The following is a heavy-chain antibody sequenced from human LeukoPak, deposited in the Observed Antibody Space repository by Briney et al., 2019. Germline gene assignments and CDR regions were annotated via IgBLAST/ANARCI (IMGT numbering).Heavy chain of an antibody. V-gene: IGHV3-21*01. J-gene: IGHJ5*02. CDR1: GFTSSSYS. Sequence: GGSLRLSCAASGFTSSSYSMNWVRQAPGKGLEWVSSISGSSSYIHYADSVKGRFTISRDNAKNSLYLQMNSLRAEDTAVYYCARAAIAATGKYWFDPWGQGTLVTVSS. D-gene: IGHD6-13*01. CDR3: ARAAIAATGKYWFDP. CDR2: ISGSSSYI.